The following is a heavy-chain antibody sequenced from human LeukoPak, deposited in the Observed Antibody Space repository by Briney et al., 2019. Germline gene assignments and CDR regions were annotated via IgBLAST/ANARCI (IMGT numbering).Heavy chain of an antibody. CDR1: GASISTSAYY. V-gene: IGHV4-31*03. Sequence: PSETLSLTCSVSGASISTSAYYWTWIRQHPGKGLEWIGYIYYSGSSYHNPSLKSRVTISVDTSKNQFSLKLSSVTAADTAVYYCARAVDIVATILFDYWGQGTLVAVSP. CDR3: ARAVDIVATILFDY. CDR2: IYYSGSS. J-gene: IGHJ4*02. D-gene: IGHD5-12*01.